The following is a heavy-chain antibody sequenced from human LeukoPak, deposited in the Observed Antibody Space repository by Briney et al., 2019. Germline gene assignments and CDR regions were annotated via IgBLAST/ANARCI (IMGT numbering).Heavy chain of an antibody. D-gene: IGHD2-8*02. Sequence: GSLRLSCAASGFTFSSYAMSWIRQPPGKGLEWIGYIYYSGSTNYNPSLKSRVTISVDTSKNQFSLKLSSVTAADTAVYYCARVFSWSGHLDYWGQGTLVTVSS. V-gene: IGHV4-59*01. CDR3: ARVFSWSGHLDY. CDR2: IYYSGST. CDR1: GFTFSSYA. J-gene: IGHJ4*02.